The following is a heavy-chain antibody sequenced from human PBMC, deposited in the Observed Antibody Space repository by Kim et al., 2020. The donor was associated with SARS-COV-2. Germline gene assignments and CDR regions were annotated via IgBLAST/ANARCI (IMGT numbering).Heavy chain of an antibody. D-gene: IGHD3-22*01. CDR3: ARTIMGNYYDSSGYYYGSWYYYYGMDV. V-gene: IGHV1-18*01. CDR2: ISAYNGNT. CDR1: GYTFTSYG. Sequence: ASVKVSCKASGYTFTSYGISWVRQAPGQGLEWMGWISAYNGNTNYAQKLQGRVTMTTDTSTSTAYMELRSLRSDDTAVYYCARTIMGNYYDSSGYYYGSWYYYYGMDVWGQGTTVTVSS. J-gene: IGHJ6*02.